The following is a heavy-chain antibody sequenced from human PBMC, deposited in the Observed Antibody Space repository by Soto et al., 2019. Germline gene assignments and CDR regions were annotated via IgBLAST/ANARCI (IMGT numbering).Heavy chain of an antibody. CDR3: ARAGDVMVVLVAATHAFAI. CDR1: GYTFTSSG. J-gene: IGHJ3*02. V-gene: IGHV1-18*01. D-gene: IGHD2-15*01. CDR2: ISAYNGNT. Sequence: QVQLVQSGAEVKKPGASVKVSCKASGYTFTSSGIRWVRQAPGQGLEWTGWISAYNGNTNYAQKHQGRVIMTTDTSTSTDCMGLRRLRSDVTAVYCCARAGDVMVVLVAATHAFAIWFQGRMVIDSS.